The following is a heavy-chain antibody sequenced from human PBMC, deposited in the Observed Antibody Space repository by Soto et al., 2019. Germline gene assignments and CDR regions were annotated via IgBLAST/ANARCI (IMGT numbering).Heavy chain of an antibody. D-gene: IGHD5-18*01. V-gene: IGHV4-34*01. J-gene: IGHJ5*02. CDR3: ATTRALSYRYGYVFPRSPWFDP. CDR2: INHSGST. Sequence: SETLSLTCAVYGGSFSGYYWSWIRQPPGKGLEWIGEINHSGSTNYNPSLKSRVTISVDTSKNQFSLKLSSVTAADTAVYYCATTRALSYRYGYVFPRSPWFDPSGQGTLVTVSS. CDR1: GGSFSGYY.